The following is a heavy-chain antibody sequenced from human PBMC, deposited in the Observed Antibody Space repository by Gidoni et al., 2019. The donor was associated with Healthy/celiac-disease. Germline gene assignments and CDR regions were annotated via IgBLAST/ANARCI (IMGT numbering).Heavy chain of an antibody. V-gene: IGHV4-38-2*01. CDR2: IYHSGST. J-gene: IGHJ4*02. D-gene: IGHD3-9*01. CDR3: ARAGYDILTGYYNVEYYFDY. Sequence: QVQLQESGPGLVKPSETLSLTCAVSGYSISSGYYWGWIRQPPGKGLEWIGSIYHSGSTYYNPSLKSRVTISVDTSKNQFSLKLSSVTAADTAVYYCARAGYDILTGYYNVEYYFDYWGQGTLVTVSS. CDR1: GYSISSGYY.